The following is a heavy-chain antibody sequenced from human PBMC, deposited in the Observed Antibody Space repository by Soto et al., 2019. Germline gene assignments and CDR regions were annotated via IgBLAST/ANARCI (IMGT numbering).Heavy chain of an antibody. Sequence: QAHLEQSGAELKRPGASVKVSCKASGYTFSDFDINWLRQASGQGPEWMGWMNAKSGDTFFPQRFQGNFNMTRDTSVSTGYMEVGSLTSDDTAIYYCARGNAFNYAGFDVWGQGTTVAVSS. CDR2: MNAKSGDT. V-gene: IGHV1-8*01. CDR3: ARGNAFNYAGFDV. J-gene: IGHJ6*02. D-gene: IGHD3-16*01. CDR1: GYTFSDFD.